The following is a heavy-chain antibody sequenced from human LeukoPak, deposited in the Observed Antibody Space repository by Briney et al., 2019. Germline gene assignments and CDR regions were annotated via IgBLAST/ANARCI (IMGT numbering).Heavy chain of an antibody. J-gene: IGHJ4*02. CDR1: GFTFSSYG. V-gene: IGHV3-21*01. D-gene: IGHD3-22*01. Sequence: GGSLRLSCAASGFTFSSYGMHWVRQAPGKGLEWVSSISSSSSYIYYADSVKGRFTISRDNAKNSLYLQMNSLRAEDTAVYYCARGPGQWWLLSYWGQGTLVTVSS. CDR2: ISSSSSYI. CDR3: ARGPGQWWLLSY.